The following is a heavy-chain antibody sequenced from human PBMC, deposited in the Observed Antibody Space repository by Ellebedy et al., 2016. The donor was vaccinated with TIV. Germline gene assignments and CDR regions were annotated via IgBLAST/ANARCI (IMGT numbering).Heavy chain of an antibody. J-gene: IGHJ4*02. CDR1: GFTFSSYA. Sequence: GGSLRLSXAASGFTFSSYAIHWVRQAPGKGLEWVAAVSHDGTKKYYADSVKGRFASSRDESRNTLDLQMNSLRDEDTAVYYCARGSGWYDYWGQGTLVTVSS. CDR3: ARGSGWYDY. V-gene: IGHV3-30*09. D-gene: IGHD6-19*01. CDR2: VSHDGTKK.